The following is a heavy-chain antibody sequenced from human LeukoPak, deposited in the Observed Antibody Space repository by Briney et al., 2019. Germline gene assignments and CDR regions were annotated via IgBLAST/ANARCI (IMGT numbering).Heavy chain of an antibody. D-gene: IGHD2-2*01. J-gene: IGHJ4*02. Sequence: PGGSLRLSCAASGFTVSNNYMSWVRQAPGKGLEWVSVIYNDGRTYHADSVKGRFTISRDNSKNTLYLQMNSLRPEDTAVYYCARVGELGYCSTTSCALSNWGQGTLVTVSS. CDR3: ARVGELGYCSTTSCALSN. CDR2: IYNDGRT. V-gene: IGHV3-66*02. CDR1: GFTVSNNY.